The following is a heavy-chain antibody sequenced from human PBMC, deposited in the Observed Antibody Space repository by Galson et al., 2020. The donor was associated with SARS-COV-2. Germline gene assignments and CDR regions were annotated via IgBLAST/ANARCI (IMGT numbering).Heavy chain of an antibody. CDR2: IGTAGDT. CDR3: ARGLVRKDSSGWYYYYGMDV. J-gene: IGHJ6*02. CDR1: GFTFSSYD. D-gene: IGHD6-19*01. Sequence: GESLKISCAASGFTFSSYDMHWVRQATGKGLEWVSAIGTAGDTYYPGSVKGRFTISRENAKNSLYLQMNSLRAGDTAVYYCARGLVRKDSSGWYYYYGMDVWGQGTTVTVSS. V-gene: IGHV3-13*04.